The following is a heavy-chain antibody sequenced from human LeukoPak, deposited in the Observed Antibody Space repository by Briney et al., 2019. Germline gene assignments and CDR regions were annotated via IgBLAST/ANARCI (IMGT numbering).Heavy chain of an antibody. V-gene: IGHV4-31*03. Sequence: SETLSLTCTVSGGSISSGGYYWSWIRPHPGKGLEWIGYIYYSGSTYYNPSLKSRVTISVDTSKNQFSLKLSSVTAADTAVYYCASYHFLGVVRDVWGKGTTVSVSS. CDR3: ASYHFLGVVRDV. CDR1: GGSISSGGYY. D-gene: IGHD4-23*01. CDR2: IYYSGST. J-gene: IGHJ6*04.